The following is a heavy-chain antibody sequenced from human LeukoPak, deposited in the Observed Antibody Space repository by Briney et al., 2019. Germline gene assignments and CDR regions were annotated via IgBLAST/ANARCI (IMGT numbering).Heavy chain of an antibody. Sequence: SETLSLTCTASGGSITSYYWSWIRQPPGKGLEWIGYMYYSGNSYYNPSLKSRVTISVDTSKNQFSLKLSSMTAADTAVYYCASYSNSWYYFDYWGQGTLVTVSS. V-gene: IGHV4-59*01. D-gene: IGHD6-13*01. CDR2: MYYSGNS. CDR1: GGSITSYY. CDR3: ASYSNSWYYFDY. J-gene: IGHJ4*02.